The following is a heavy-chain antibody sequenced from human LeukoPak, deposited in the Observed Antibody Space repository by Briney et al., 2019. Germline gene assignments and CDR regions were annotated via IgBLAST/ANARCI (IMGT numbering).Heavy chain of an antibody. V-gene: IGHV1-46*01. J-gene: IGHJ4*02. CDR2: ISPNSDTT. Sequence: ASVKVSCKASGFTFTNFFMHWLRQAPGQGLEWMGIISPNSDTTDYAQKFKGRLTMARDTSTTTLYMELSGLRSEDTAIYYCARADDQDFDSWGQGTLVTVSS. CDR3: ARADDQDFDS. CDR1: GFTFTNFF. D-gene: IGHD3-3*01.